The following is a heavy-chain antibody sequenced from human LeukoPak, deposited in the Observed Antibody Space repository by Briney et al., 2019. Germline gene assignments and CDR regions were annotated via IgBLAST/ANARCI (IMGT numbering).Heavy chain of an antibody. Sequence: ASVTVSCKASGYTFTSYGISWVRQAPGQGLERMGWISAYNGNTNYAQKLQGRVTMTTDTSTSTAYMELRSLRSDDTAVYYCARVPNIVVVPAAIDPPRNWFDPWGQGTLVTVSS. CDR2: ISAYNGNT. CDR1: GYTFTSYG. J-gene: IGHJ5*02. D-gene: IGHD2-2*02. V-gene: IGHV1-18*04. CDR3: ARVPNIVVVPAAIDPPRNWFDP.